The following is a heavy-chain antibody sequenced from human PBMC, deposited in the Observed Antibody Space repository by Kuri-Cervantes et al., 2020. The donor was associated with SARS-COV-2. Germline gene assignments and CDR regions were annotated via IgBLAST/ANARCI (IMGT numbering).Heavy chain of an antibody. J-gene: IGHJ4*02. CDR3: ARATYYYDSSGYYSDY. Sequence: GSLRLSCAAYGGSFSGYYWSWIRQPPGKGLEWIGEINHSGSTNYNPSLKSRVTISVDTSKDQFSLKLSTVTAADTAVYYCARATYYYDSSGYYSDYWGQGTLVTVSS. CDR1: GGSFSGYY. V-gene: IGHV4-34*01. D-gene: IGHD3-22*01. CDR2: INHSGST.